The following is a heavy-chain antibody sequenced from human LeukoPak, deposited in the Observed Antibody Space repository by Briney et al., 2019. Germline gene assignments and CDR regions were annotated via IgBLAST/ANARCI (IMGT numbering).Heavy chain of an antibody. CDR1: GFTVSSNY. CDR3: ARDDTSGGYYEFGY. V-gene: IGHV3-53*01. CDR2: IANDGRT. Sequence: HPGGSLRLSCAASGFTVSSNYMSWVRQAPGKGLECVSVIANDGRTYYANSVKGRFTISRDIPKNMVYLQMNSLRADDTAVYYCARDDTSGGYYEFGYWGQGTLVTVSS. J-gene: IGHJ4*02. D-gene: IGHD6-19*01.